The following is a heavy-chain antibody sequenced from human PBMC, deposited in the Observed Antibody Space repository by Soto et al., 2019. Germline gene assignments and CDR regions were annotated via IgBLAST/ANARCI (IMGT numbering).Heavy chain of an antibody. Sequence: ASVKVSCKASGYTFTSYGISWVRQAPGQGLEWMGWISAYNGNTNYAQKLQGRVTMTTDTSTSTAYMELRSLRSDDTAVYYCARDSPLRYFDCLLGPRDWFDPWGQGTLVNVSS. D-gene: IGHD3-9*01. CDR1: GYTFTSYG. CDR2: ISAYNGNT. V-gene: IGHV1-18*01. CDR3: ARDSPLRYFDCLLGPRDWFDP. J-gene: IGHJ5*02.